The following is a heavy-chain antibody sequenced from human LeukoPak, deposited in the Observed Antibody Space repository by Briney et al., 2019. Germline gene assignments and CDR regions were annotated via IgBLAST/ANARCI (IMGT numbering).Heavy chain of an antibody. Sequence: PSETLSLTCTVSGGSVSSGSYYWSWIRQPPGKGLEWIGYIYYSGNTNYNPSLKSRVTISIDTSKNQFSLKLSSVTAADTAVYYCARVYFHESRRIDIWGQGTMVTVSS. CDR2: IYYSGNT. J-gene: IGHJ3*02. V-gene: IGHV4-61*01. D-gene: IGHD3-22*01. CDR1: GGSVSSGSYY. CDR3: ARVYFHESRRIDI.